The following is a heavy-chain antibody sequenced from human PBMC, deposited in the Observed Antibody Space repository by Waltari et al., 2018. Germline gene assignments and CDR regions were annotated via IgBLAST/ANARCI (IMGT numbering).Heavy chain of an antibody. Sequence: QVQLVQSGAEVKKPGSSVKVSCKASGGTFSSYAISWVRQSPGQGREWMGGIMPRLCIANCAEKFQGRGTITADKSTSTAYMELSSLRSEDTAVYYCARDGEYCSGGSCYSGGNWFDPWGQGTLVTVSS. CDR2: IMPRLCIA. J-gene: IGHJ5*02. CDR3: ARDGEYCSGGSCYSGGNWFDP. CDR1: GGTFSSYA. D-gene: IGHD2-15*01. V-gene: IGHV1-69*10.